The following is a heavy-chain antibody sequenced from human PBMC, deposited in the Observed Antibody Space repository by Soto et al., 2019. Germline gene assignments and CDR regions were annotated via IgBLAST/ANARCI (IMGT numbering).Heavy chain of an antibody. V-gene: IGHV1-2*02. CDR3: ATASGSPLRVYAPLGI. CDR1: GYSLTEDY. Sequence: ALLNVSCKPTGYSLTEDYLQCVREAPGQGLEWMGWINPTTGGTTYAQKFEGRVTMTRDRSVNTAYMELSRLRSDDTALYFCATASGSPLRVYAPLGIWGQGSLFTLPS. J-gene: IGHJ4*02. CDR2: INPTTGGT. D-gene: IGHD2-8*01.